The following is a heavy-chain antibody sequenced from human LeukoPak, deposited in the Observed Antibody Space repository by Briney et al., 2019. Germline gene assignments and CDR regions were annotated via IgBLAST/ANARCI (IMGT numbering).Heavy chain of an antibody. CDR2: IKSRADGETT. J-gene: IGHJ4*02. V-gene: IGHV3-15*01. Sequence: PGGSLRVSCAVSGLTFSKAWLSWVRQAPGKGPEWIARIKSRADGETTDYAAAVRGRFTISRDDSTNALFLQMNGIKVEDTAVYYCGTAREGSFSWGQGTRVTVSS. D-gene: IGHD2-15*01. CDR1: GLTFSKAW. CDR3: GTAREGSFS.